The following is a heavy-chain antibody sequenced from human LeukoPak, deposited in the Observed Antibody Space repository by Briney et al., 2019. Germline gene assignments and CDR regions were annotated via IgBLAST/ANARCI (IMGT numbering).Heavy chain of an antibody. D-gene: IGHD1-26*01. CDR1: GFTFSTYW. J-gene: IGHJ4*02. V-gene: IGHV3-74*01. CDR3: ARVGGSPYFDY. CDR2: IGTDGSST. Sequence: GGSLRLSCAACGFTFSTYWMHWVRQVPGKGLVWVSRIGTDGSSTSYTDSVRGRFTISRDNAKNTLYLQMNSLRAEDTAVYYCARVGGSPYFDYWGQGSLVTVSS.